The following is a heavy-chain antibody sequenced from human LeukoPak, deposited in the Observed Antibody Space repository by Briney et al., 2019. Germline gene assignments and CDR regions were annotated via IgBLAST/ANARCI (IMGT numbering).Heavy chain of an antibody. V-gene: IGHV3-30*02. CDR1: GFTFSSYG. CDR3: AREMRQWLAFDY. J-gene: IGHJ4*02. CDR2: IRYDGSNK. Sequence: GGSLRLSCAASGFTFSSYGMHWVRQAPGKGLEWVAFIRYDGSNKYYADSVKGRFTISRDNSKNTLYLQMNSLRAEDTAVYYCAREMRQWLAFDYWGQGTLVTVSS. D-gene: IGHD6-19*01.